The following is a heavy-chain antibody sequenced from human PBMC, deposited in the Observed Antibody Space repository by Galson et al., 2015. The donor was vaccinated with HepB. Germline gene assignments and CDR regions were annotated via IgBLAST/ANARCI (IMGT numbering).Heavy chain of an antibody. CDR1: EFTFSSYS. Sequence: SLRLSCAASEFTFSSYSMNWVRQAPGKGLEWVSSISSSSSYIYYADSVKGRFTISRDNAKNSLYLQMNSLRAEDTAVYYCARGGRTAAATVTTFRPSDLKYGMDVWGQGTTVTVSS. CDR3: ARGGRTAAATVTTFRPSDLKYGMDV. V-gene: IGHV3-21*01. J-gene: IGHJ6*02. D-gene: IGHD4-11*01. CDR2: ISSSSSYI.